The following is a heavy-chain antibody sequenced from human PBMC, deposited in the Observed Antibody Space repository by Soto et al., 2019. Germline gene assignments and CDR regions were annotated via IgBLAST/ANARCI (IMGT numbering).Heavy chain of an antibody. V-gene: IGHV1-46*01. J-gene: IGHJ4*02. CDR1: GYTFISYA. CDR3: ARGGGTLDY. Sequence: ASVKVSCKASGYTFISYAMYWVRQAPGQGLEWMGIISPRDGTTTYAQNFQDRVTMTRDTSTRTVYMELSSLRSEDTAVYYCARGGGTLDYWGQGTLVPVSS. CDR2: ISPRDGTT.